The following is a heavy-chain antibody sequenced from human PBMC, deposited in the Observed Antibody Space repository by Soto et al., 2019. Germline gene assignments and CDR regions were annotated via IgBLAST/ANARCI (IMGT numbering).Heavy chain of an antibody. CDR3: TRD. J-gene: IGHJ1*01. CDR2: IYSSWDT. V-gene: IGHV4-31*03. Sequence: SGTLSLTFTVPGGSVTSGGYYWSWIRHCPGKGLEWIGYIYSSWDTNYNPSLNSRVAMSVDTSKNQFSLQLTSVTVADTAIYYCTRDWG. CDR1: GGSVTSGGYY.